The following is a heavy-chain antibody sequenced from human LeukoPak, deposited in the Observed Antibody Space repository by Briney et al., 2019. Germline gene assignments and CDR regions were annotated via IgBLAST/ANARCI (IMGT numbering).Heavy chain of an antibody. D-gene: IGHD5-18*01. CDR2: INHSGST. Sequence: SETLSLTCAVYGGSFSGYYWSWIRQPPGKGLEWIGEINHSGSTNYNPSLKSRVTISVDTSKNQFSLKLGSVTAADTAVYYCARVPRTAMDTIGAFDIWGQGTMVTVSS. CDR1: GGSFSGYY. J-gene: IGHJ3*02. CDR3: ARVPRTAMDTIGAFDI. V-gene: IGHV4-34*01.